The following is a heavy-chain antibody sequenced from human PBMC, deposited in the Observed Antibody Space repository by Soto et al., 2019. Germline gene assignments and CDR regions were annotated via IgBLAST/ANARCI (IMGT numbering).Heavy chain of an antibody. V-gene: IGHV1-69*13. Sequence: ASVKVSCKASGGTFSSYAISWVRQAPGQGLEWMGGIIPIFGTANYAQKLQGRVTITADESTSTAYMELSSLRSEDTAVYYCARRSSSSWSSNWFDPWGQGTLVTVSS. CDR3: ARRSSSSWSSNWFDP. D-gene: IGHD6-13*01. CDR1: GGTFSSYA. J-gene: IGHJ5*02. CDR2: IIPIFGTA.